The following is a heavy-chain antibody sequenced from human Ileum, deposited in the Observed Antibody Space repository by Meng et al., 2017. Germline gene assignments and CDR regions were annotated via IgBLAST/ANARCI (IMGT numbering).Heavy chain of an antibody. CDR2: MNLGGSP. CDR3: AHIFDS. Sequence: QARVQGPGPGLEDASGTLALACAVSGRSIRSSDWWSWVRQPPVKGLEWIAEMNLGGSPNYNPSLKSRVTMSVDKSNDHLSLQLTSVTAADTAVYYCAHIFDSWGQGTLVTVSS. J-gene: IGHJ4*02. CDR1: GRSIRSSDW. V-gene: IGHV4-4*02.